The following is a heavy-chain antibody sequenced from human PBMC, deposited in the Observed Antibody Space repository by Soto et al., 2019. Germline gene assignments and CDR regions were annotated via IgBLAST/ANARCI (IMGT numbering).Heavy chain of an antibody. D-gene: IGHD3-10*01. Sequence: PGGSLRLSCVASAFTFSDYSMHWARQAPGKGLEWVAAISGDGIKKSYADSVKGRATLSRDNAKNTLYLQMDNLRAEDTAVYFCGRDLGGSGTPLEYYGMDVWGRGTTVTVSS. CDR1: AFTFSDYS. CDR3: GRDLGGSGTPLEYYGMDV. CDR2: ISGDGIKK. V-gene: IGHV3-30*04. J-gene: IGHJ6*02.